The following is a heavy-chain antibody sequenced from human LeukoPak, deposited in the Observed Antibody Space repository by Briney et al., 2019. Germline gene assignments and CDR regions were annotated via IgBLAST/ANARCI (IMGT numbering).Heavy chain of an antibody. D-gene: IGHD6-13*01. CDR2: IRWNSGSI. CDR1: GFTLDDYS. Sequence: GRSLRPSCAASGFTLDDYSTHWVRQAPGKGLEWVSGIRWNSGSIGYADSVKGRFTISRDNAKNSLYLQMNSLRAEDTALYYCAKDIGSSSHYYYYGMDVWGQGTTVTVSS. J-gene: IGHJ6*02. CDR3: AKDIGSSSHYYYYGMDV. V-gene: IGHV3-9*01.